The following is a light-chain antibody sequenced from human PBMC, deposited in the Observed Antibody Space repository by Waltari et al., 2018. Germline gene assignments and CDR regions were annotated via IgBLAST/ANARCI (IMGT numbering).Light chain of an antibody. CDR3: AAWDDSLNGPV. V-gene: IGLV1-36*01. J-gene: IGLJ3*02. CDR1: SSKTGNNA. Sequence: QSVLTQPPSVSEAPRQRVTISCSGSSSKTGNNAVIWYQQLPGKAPKLLIYYNDLLPSGVSDRFSGSKSGTSASLAISGLQSEDEADYYCAAWDDSLNGPVFGGGTKLTVV. CDR2: YND.